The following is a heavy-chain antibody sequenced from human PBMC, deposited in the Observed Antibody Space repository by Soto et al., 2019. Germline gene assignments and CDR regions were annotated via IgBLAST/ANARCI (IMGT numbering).Heavy chain of an antibody. J-gene: IGHJ5*02. CDR2: INAGNGNT. CDR1: GYTFTSYA. V-gene: IGHV1-3*01. D-gene: IGHD1-20*01. Sequence: ASVEVSCKXSGYTFTSYAMHWVRQAPGQRLEWMGWINAGNGNTKYSQKFQGRVTITRDTSASTAYMELSSLRSEDPAVYYCASGITGHWFDPWGQGTLVTVSS. CDR3: ASGITGHWFDP.